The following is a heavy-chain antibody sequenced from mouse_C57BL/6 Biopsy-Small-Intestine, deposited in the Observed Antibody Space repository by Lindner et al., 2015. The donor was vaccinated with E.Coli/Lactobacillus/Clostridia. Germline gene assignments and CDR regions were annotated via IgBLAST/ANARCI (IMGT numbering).Heavy chain of an antibody. CDR2: IYPYNGIS. V-gene: IGHV1-31*01. CDR1: GHSFTGYY. CDR3: ARSEGSSGFFDY. Sequence: VQLQESGPELVKPGASVKISRKASGHSFTGYYMHWVKQSHGNILDWIGFIYPYNGISSYNQKFKGKATLAVDKSSSTAYMELRSLASEDSAVYYCARSEGSSGFFDYWGQGTTLTVSS. D-gene: IGHD3-2*02. J-gene: IGHJ2*01.